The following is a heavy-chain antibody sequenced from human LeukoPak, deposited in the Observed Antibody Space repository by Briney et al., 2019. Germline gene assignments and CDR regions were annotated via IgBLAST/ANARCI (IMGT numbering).Heavy chain of an antibody. J-gene: IGHJ4*02. Sequence: SGGSLRLSCAASGFTFSSYGMHWVRQAPGKGLEWVAVISYDGSNKYYADSVKGRFTISRDNSKNTLYLQMNSLRAEDTAVYYCAKDGPEGRALWFGELFLLYYFDYWGQGTLVTVSS. CDR1: GFTFSSYG. CDR2: ISYDGSNK. CDR3: AKDGPEGRALWFGELFLLYYFDY. V-gene: IGHV3-30*18. D-gene: IGHD3-10*01.